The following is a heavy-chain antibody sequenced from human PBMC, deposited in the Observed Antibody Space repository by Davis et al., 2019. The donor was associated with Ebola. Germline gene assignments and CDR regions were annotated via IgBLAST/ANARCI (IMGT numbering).Heavy chain of an antibody. CDR3: ASIYYYDSGRYWYFDL. Sequence: MPSETLSLTCVLSVGSTYNGGYSWSWIRQPPGKGLEWIGNIYHSGSAFYNPSLKSRATIFLDRSKNQFSLRLSSVTAADTAVYYCASIYYYDSGRYWYFDLWGRGTLVTVSS. CDR2: IYHSGSA. CDR1: VGSTYNGGYS. V-gene: IGHV4-30-2*01. J-gene: IGHJ2*01. D-gene: IGHD3-10*01.